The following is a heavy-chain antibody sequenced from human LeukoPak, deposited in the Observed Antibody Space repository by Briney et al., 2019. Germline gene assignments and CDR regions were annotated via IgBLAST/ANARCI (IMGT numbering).Heavy chain of an antibody. J-gene: IGHJ4*02. Sequence: PSETLSLTCAVYGRSFSGYYWSWIRQPPGKGLEWIGEINHSGSTNYNPSLKSRVTISVDTSKNQFSLKLSSVTAADTAVYYCARCSGWYKAPRYDYWGQGTLVTVSS. D-gene: IGHD6-19*01. CDR1: GRSFSGYY. CDR2: INHSGST. V-gene: IGHV4-34*01. CDR3: ARCSGWYKAPRYDY.